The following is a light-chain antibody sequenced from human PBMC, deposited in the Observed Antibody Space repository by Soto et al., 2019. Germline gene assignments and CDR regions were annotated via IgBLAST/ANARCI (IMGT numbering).Light chain of an antibody. CDR3: ASYTSSSTSVI. J-gene: IGLJ2*01. CDR2: EVS. Sequence: QSALTQPASVSGSPGQSITISCTGTSSDVGGYKYVSWYQQHPDKAPKLIIFEVSNRPSGISSRFSGSKSGNTASLTISGRQAEDDAAYYCASYTSSSTSVIFGRGTKVTVL. CDR1: SSDVGGYKY. V-gene: IGLV2-14*01.